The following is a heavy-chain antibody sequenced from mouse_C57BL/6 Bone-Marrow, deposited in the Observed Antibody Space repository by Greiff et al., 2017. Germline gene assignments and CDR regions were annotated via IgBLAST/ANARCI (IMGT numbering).Heavy chain of an antibody. J-gene: IGHJ3*01. CDR1: GYTFTSYG. D-gene: IGHD2-1*01. CDR3: AIIYYGNYGAY. Sequence: VQLVESGAELARPGASVKLSCKASGYTFTSYGISWVKQRTGQGLEWIGEIYPRSGNTYYNEKLKGKATLTADKSSSTAYMGLRSLTSGDSAVYIGAIIYYGNYGAYWGKGTLVTVSA. V-gene: IGHV1-81*01. CDR2: IYPRSGNT.